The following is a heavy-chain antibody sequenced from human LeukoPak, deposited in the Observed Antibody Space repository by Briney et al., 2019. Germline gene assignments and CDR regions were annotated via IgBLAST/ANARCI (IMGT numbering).Heavy chain of an antibody. V-gene: IGHV3-66*01. CDR1: GFTVSSNY. CDR3: ANTDYYDSSGYYGIDY. D-gene: IGHD3-22*01. J-gene: IGHJ4*02. Sequence: GGSLRLSCAASGFTVSSNYMSWVRQAPGKGLEWVSVIYSGGSTYYADSVKGRFTISRDNSKNTLYLQMNSLRAEDTAVYYCANTDYYDSSGYYGIDYWGQGTLVTVSS. CDR2: IYSGGST.